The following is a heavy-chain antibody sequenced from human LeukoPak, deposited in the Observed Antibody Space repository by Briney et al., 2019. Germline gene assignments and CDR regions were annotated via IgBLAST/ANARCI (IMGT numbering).Heavy chain of an antibody. J-gene: IGHJ6*03. Sequence: ASVKVSCKPSGYTFTTYYLHWVRQAPGQGLEWMGWINPRNGGTNYAQKFQGRFTMTRDTSINTAYMELSGLTSDDTAVYYCARDPSNRYYTDVWGIGTTVTVSS. D-gene: IGHD1-14*01. V-gene: IGHV1-2*02. CDR1: GYTFTTYY. CDR3: ARDPSNRYYTDV. CDR2: INPRNGGT.